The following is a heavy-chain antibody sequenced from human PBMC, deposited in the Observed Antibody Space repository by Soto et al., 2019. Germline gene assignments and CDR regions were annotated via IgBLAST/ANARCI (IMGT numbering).Heavy chain of an antibody. CDR2: INPSGGST. D-gene: IGHD5-18*01. J-gene: IGHJ3*02. V-gene: IGHV1-46*03. Sequence: ASVKVSCKASGYTFTSYYMHWVRQAPGQGLEWMGIINPSGGSTSYAQKFQGRVTMTRDTSTSTVYMELSSLRSEDTAVYYCARGLRYYSYGPDAFDIWGQGTMVTVSS. CDR3: ARGLRYYSYGPDAFDI. CDR1: GYTFTSYY.